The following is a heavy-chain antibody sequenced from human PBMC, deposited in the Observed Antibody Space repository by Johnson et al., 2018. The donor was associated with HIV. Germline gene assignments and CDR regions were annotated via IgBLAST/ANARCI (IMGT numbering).Heavy chain of an antibody. CDR2: IKSKTDGGTT. V-gene: IGHV3-15*01. Sequence: VQLVESGGGFVQPGGSLRLSCAASGFTFSSYWMSWVRQAPGKGLEWVGRIKSKTDGGTTDYAAPVKGRFTISRDDSKNTLYLQMNSLRAEDTAVYYCARGMARIAFDIWGQGTMVTVSS. J-gene: IGHJ3*02. CDR1: GFTFSSYW. CDR3: ARGMARIAFDI. D-gene: IGHD5-24*01.